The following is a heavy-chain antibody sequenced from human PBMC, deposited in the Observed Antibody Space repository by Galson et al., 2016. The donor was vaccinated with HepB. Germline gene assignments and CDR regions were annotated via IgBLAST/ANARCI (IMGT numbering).Heavy chain of an antibody. D-gene: IGHD3-3*01. CDR1: GFTFSRYW. V-gene: IGHV3-74*01. J-gene: IGHJ6*02. CDR2: ISGDGNTR. CDR3: ATSVTFFVGSGDMDL. Sequence: SLRLSCAVSGFTFSRYWMHWVRQAPGKGLVWVSRISGDGNTRHYADSVKGRFSISRDNARNTLYLQINSLRAEDTAVYFCATSVTFFVGSGDMDLWGQGATVTVSS.